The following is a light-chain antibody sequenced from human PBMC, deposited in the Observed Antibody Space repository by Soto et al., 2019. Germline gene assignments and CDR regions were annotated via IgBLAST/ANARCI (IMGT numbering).Light chain of an antibody. J-gene: IGKJ4*01. Sequence: EIVMTQSPATLSVSPGERATLSCRASQSVSSNLAWYQQKPGQAPRLLIYGASTRATGIPARFSGSGSETEFTLTISSLQSEDFAVYYCQQYNNWPLTFGGGTKV. V-gene: IGKV3-15*01. CDR3: QQYNNWPLT. CDR2: GAS. CDR1: QSVSSN.